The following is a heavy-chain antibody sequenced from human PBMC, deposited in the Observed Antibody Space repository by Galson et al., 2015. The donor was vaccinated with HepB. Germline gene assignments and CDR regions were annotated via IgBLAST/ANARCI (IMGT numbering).Heavy chain of an antibody. Sequence: SLTCTVSGGSISIYNYYWGWIRQPPGKGLEWIGNIYFSGKTYYNPSLKSRVTISIDTSKNHFSLNLSSVTAADTAVYYCARLGPDPEEIVVVVAAMAFDIWGQGTTVTVSS. V-gene: IGHV4-39*01. D-gene: IGHD2-15*01. CDR3: ARLGPDPEEIVVVVAAMAFDI. CDR1: GGSISIYNYY. CDR2: IYFSGKT. J-gene: IGHJ3*02.